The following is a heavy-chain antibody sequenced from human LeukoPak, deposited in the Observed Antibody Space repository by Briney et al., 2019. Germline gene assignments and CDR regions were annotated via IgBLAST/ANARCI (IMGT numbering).Heavy chain of an antibody. D-gene: IGHD2-21*02. CDR2: ININTGNP. Sequence: GASVKVSCKASGYTFTSYAMNWVRQAPGQGLEWMGWININTGNPTYAQGFTGRFVFSLDTSVSTAYLQISSLKAEDTAVYYCARVVGCGGDCYSGISDYWGQGTLVTVSS. V-gene: IGHV7-4-1*02. J-gene: IGHJ4*02. CDR1: GYTFTSYA. CDR3: ARVVGCGGDCYSGISDY.